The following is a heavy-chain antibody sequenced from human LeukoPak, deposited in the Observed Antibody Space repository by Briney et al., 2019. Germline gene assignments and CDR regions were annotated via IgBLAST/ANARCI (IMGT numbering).Heavy chain of an antibody. V-gene: IGHV4-34*01. CDR2: INHSGST. J-gene: IGHJ4*02. D-gene: IGHD6-19*01. CDR3: ARARLGSSGWYEGSYYFDY. CDR1: GGSFSRYY. Sequence: PSETLSLTCAVNGGSFSRYYWSWIRQPPGKGLEWIGEINHSGSTNYNPSLKSRVTISVDTSKNQFSLKLSSVTAADTAVYYCARARLGSSGWYEGSYYFDYWGQGTLVTVSS.